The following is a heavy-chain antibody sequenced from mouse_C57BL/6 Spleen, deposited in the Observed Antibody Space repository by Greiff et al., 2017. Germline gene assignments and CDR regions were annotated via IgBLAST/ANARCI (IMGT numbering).Heavy chain of an antibody. D-gene: IGHD1-1*01. CDR2: IYPGDGDT. CDR3: ARRGSSYDYYAMDY. CDR1: GYAFSSSW. V-gene: IGHV1-82*01. J-gene: IGHJ4*01. Sequence: QVQLKESGPELVKPGASVKISCKASGYAFSSSWMNWVKQRPGKGLEWIGRIYPGDGDTNYNGKFKGKATLTADKSSSTAYMQLSSLTSEDSAVYFCARRGSSYDYYAMDYWGQGTSVTVSS.